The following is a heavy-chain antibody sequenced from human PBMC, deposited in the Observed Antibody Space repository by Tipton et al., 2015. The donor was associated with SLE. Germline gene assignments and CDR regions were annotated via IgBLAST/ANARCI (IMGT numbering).Heavy chain of an antibody. CDR2: FYYSGNT. Sequence: TLSLTCTVSGGSIRNSSYYWGWLRQPPGKGLEWIGNFYYSGNTYYNPSLKSRLTISGDTSKNQFSLRLTSVTAADTAVYYCAREPVYYYYYMDVWGKGTTVTVSS. CDR1: GGSIRNSSYY. V-gene: IGHV4-39*07. CDR3: AREPVYYYYYMDV. J-gene: IGHJ6*03.